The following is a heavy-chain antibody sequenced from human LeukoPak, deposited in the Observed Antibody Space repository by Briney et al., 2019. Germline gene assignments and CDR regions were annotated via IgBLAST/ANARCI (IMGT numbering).Heavy chain of an antibody. CDR2: INSDGSST. D-gene: IGHD3-3*01. Sequence: GGSLRLSCAASGFTFSSYWMHWVRQGPGKGLVWVSRINSDGSSTTYADSVKGRFTISRDNAKNTLYLQMNSLRAEDTAVYYCARETSDFWSGYFDYWGQGTLVTVSS. CDR1: GFTFSSYW. CDR3: ARETSDFWSGYFDY. J-gene: IGHJ4*02. V-gene: IGHV3-74*01.